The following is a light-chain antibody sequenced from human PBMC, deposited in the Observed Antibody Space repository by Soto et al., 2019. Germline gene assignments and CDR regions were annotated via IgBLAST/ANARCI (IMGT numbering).Light chain of an antibody. CDR1: QSVSSR. Sequence: VSPGGRVTLSCRASQSVSSRLAWYQQKPGQPPRLLIYDGSTRATGIPDRFSGSGSGTDFTLTISRLEPEDFAVYYCQQYNNWPWTFGQGTKVDIK. J-gene: IGKJ1*01. CDR2: DGS. CDR3: QQYNNWPWT. V-gene: IGKV3D-15*01.